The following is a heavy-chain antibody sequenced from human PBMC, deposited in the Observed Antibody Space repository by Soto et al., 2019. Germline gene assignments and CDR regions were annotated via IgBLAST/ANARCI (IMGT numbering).Heavy chain of an antibody. CDR3: ARLYPSGVGIAVAEPLGYFDY. V-gene: IGHV3-23*01. CDR1: GFTFSSYA. Sequence: PGGSLRLSCAASGFTFSSYAMSWVRQAPGKGLEWVSAISGSGGSTYYADSVKGRFTISRDNSKNTLYLQMNSLRAEDTAVYYCARLYPSGVGIAVAEPLGYFDYWGQGTLVTVSS. D-gene: IGHD6-19*01. J-gene: IGHJ4*02. CDR2: ISGSGGST.